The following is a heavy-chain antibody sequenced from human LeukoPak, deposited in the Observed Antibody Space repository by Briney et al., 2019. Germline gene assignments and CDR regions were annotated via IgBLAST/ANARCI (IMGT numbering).Heavy chain of an antibody. CDR3: ARKRGVGVDTNAFDM. D-gene: IGHD3-3*01. Sequence: GASVKVSCKASGYRITGYYMHWVRQAPGQGLGWMGWINANNDGSIYAQKFQGRVTMTRDTSINTAYMELSRLRSDDTAVYYCARKRGVGVDTNAFDMWGQGTMVTVSS. V-gene: IGHV1-2*02. CDR1: GYRITGYY. CDR2: INANNDGS. J-gene: IGHJ3*02.